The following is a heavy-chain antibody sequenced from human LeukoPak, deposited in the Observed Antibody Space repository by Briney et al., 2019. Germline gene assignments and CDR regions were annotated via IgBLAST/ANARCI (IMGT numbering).Heavy chain of an antibody. D-gene: IGHD3-22*01. V-gene: IGHV3-66*02. CDR1: GFTVSSNY. CDR2: IYSGGST. Sequence: GGSQRLSCAASGFTVSSNYMSWVRQAPGKGLEWVSVIYSGGSTYYADSVKGRFTISRDNSKNTLYLQMNSLRAEDTAVYYCARDMRRGYYDCWGQGTLVTVSS. CDR3: ARDMRRGYYDC. J-gene: IGHJ4*02.